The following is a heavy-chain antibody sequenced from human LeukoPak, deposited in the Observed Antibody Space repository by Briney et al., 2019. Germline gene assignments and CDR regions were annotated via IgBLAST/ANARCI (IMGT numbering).Heavy chain of an antibody. CDR2: IIPILGIA. CDR1: GGTFSSYA. D-gene: IGHD6-13*01. CDR3: ARGGIAGEVLHYYYGMDV. Sequence: SVKVSCKASGGTFSSYAISWVRQAPGQGLEWMGRIIPILGIANYAQKFQGRVTITADKSTSTAYMELSSLRSEDTAVYYCARGGIAGEVLHYYYGMDVWGQGTTVTASS. V-gene: IGHV1-69*04. J-gene: IGHJ6*02.